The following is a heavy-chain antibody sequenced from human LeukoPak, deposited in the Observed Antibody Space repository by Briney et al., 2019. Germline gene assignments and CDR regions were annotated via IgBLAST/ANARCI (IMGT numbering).Heavy chain of an antibody. CDR1: GRSFSGYY. V-gene: IGHV4-34*01. CDR2: INHSGST. J-gene: IGHJ6*03. Sequence: PSETLSLTCAVYGRSFSGYYWSWIRQPPGKGLEWIGEINHSGSTNYNPSLKSRVTISVDTSKNQFSLKLSSVTAADTAVYYCARLWYSSGWYKYYYYYMDVWGKGTTVTISS. D-gene: IGHD6-19*01. CDR3: ARLWYSSGWYKYYYYYMDV.